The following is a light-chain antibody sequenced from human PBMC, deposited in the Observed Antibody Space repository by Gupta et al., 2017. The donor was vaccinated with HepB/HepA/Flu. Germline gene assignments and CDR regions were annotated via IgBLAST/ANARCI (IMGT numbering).Light chain of an antibody. CDR1: QSISSW. J-gene: IGKJ4*01. CDR3: QQYNSYSLT. CDR2: QAS. V-gene: IGKV1-5*03. Sequence: DIQMTQSPSSLPASVGDRVTITCRASQSISSWFGWYQQKPGKAPKLLIYQASSLESGVPSRFSGSGSGTEFTLTISSLQPDDFATYYCQQYNSYSLTFGGGTKVEIK.